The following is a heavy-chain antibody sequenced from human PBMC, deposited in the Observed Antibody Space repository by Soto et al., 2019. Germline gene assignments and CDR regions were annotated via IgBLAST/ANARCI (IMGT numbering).Heavy chain of an antibody. CDR3: ATAEAEPGNGKLDY. Sequence: GGSLRLSCAASGFSFSTYAIHWVRQAPGKGLEWVGVISYDGSKKYYADSVKGRFTISRDNSENTLFLQMSSLRGDDTAIYFCATAEAEPGNGKLDYWGQGTLVTVSS. CDR1: GFSFSTYA. J-gene: IGHJ4*02. CDR2: ISYDGSKK. V-gene: IGHV3-30-3*01. D-gene: IGHD6-13*01.